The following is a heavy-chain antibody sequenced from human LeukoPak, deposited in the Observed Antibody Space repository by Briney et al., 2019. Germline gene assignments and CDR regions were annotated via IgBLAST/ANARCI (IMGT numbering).Heavy chain of an antibody. CDR1: GFTFSSYT. V-gene: IGHV3-23*01. CDR3: ARRSSGHYPFDC. D-gene: IGHD3-22*01. Sequence: GGSLRLSCAASGFTFSSYTMSWVRQRPGKGLEWVSTISPSGDITQYADSVKGHFTISRDNSESTLFLQMTSLRAEDTAVYYCARRSSGHYPFDCWGQGTLVTVSS. J-gene: IGHJ4*02. CDR2: ISPSGDIT.